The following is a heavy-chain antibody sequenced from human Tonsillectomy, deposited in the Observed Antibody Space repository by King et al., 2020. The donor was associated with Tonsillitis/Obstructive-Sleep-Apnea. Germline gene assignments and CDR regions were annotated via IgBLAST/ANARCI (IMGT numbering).Heavy chain of an antibody. CDR3: ARCVHNVVITHLNAFDI. V-gene: IGHV1-69*01. Sequence: VQLVESGAEVKKPGSSVTVSCTASGGTFSSYAISWVRQAPGQGLEWMGGIFPIFRTANYAQNFQGRVTITADESTSTAYMELSSLRSEDTAVYYCARCVHNVVITHLNAFDIWGQGTMVTVSS. D-gene: IGHD3-22*01. CDR2: IFPIFRTA. CDR1: GGTFSSYA. J-gene: IGHJ3*02.